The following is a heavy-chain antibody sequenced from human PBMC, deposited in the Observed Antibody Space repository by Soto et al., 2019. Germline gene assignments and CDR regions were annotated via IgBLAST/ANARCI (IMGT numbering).Heavy chain of an antibody. Sequence: VQLVESGGGVVQPGRSLRLSCAASGFTVSSNYMSWVRQAPGKGLEWVSLIYSAGTTDYAESVRGRFTISRDNSRNTLYLQMNSLRAEDTAVYYCVRSIQGDNSGRNNWFDPWGQGTLVTV. V-gene: IGHV3-53*01. CDR2: IYSAGTT. D-gene: IGHD3-22*01. CDR1: GFTVSSNY. CDR3: VRSIQGDNSGRNNWFDP. J-gene: IGHJ5*02.